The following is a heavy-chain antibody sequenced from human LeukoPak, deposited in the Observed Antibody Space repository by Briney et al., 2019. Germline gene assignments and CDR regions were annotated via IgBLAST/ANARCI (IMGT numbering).Heavy chain of an antibody. CDR1: GYTLTELS. CDR3: ARARGYCSGGSCYSYWFDP. D-gene: IGHD2-15*01. CDR2: FDPEDGET. J-gene: IGHJ5*02. Sequence: ASVKVSCKVSGYTLTELSMHWVRQAPGKGLEWMGGFDPEDGETIYAQKFQGRVTMTEDTSTDTAYMELSSLRSEDTAVYYCARARGYCSGGSCYSYWFDPWGQGTLVTVSS. V-gene: IGHV1-24*01.